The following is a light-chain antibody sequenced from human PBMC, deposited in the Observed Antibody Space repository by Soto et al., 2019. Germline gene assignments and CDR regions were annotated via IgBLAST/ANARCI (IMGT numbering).Light chain of an antibody. V-gene: IGKV1-6*01. CDR2: TAS. Sequence: IQMTQSPSSLSASVGDRVTITCRASQDIRNDLGWFQQKPGKAPKLLINTASTLQSGVSSRFSGSGSGTDFTLTISSLQPEDFATYYCQQLNNYPRTFGQGTKVDIK. CDR3: QQLNNYPRT. CDR1: QDIRND. J-gene: IGKJ1*01.